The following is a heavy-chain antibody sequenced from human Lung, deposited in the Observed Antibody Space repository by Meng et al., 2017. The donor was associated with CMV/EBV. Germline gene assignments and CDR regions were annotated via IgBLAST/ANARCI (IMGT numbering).Heavy chain of an antibody. CDR1: GGSISSYY. Sequence: GPSPGPLKHSAPLTPTCTFPGGSISSYYWSWIRQPPGKGLEWIGYIYSSGSTNYNPSLKSRVIISVDTSKNQFSRKLSSVTAADTAVYYCAREEGIGGFDPWGQGTLITVSS. CDR2: IYSSGST. V-gene: IGHV4-59*01. J-gene: IGHJ5*02. CDR3: AREEGIGGFDP. D-gene: IGHD3-10*01.